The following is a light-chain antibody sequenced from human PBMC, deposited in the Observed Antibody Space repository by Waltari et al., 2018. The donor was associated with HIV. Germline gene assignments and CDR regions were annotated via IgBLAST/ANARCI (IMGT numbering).Light chain of an antibody. J-gene: IGLJ2*01. CDR1: SSDVGAYNY. CDR2: DVT. V-gene: IGLV2-8*01. CDR3: ASHAGSKDV. Sequence: QSALTQPPSASGSPGQSVTISCTGTSSDVGAYNYVSWFQQHPGKAPKLMIYDVTKRPSGVPDRFSGSTSGNTASLTVSGLHAEDEADYYCASHAGSKDVFGGGTRLTVL.